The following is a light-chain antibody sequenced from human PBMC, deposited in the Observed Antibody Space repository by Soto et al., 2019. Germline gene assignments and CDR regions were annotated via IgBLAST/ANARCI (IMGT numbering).Light chain of an antibody. J-gene: IGKJ1*01. Sequence: DIQMTQSPSTLSASLGDRVTITCRASQSISSWLAWYQQKPGKAPKLLIYDASSLESGVPSRFSGSGSGTEFTLTISSLQPDDFATYYCQQYNSYRWTFGQGTKVEIK. CDR2: DAS. CDR3: QQYNSYRWT. CDR1: QSISSW. V-gene: IGKV1-5*01.